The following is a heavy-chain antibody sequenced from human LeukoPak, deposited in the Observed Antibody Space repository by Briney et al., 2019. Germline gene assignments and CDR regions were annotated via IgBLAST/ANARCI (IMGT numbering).Heavy chain of an antibody. Sequence: SVTVSFKASGGSLNNYAISWVRQASGRGLEWMGGIIPILDTTHFAQKFQGRVSITADESTSTTYMELSSLRSEDTAVYYCARGAYLDWLGHFDYWGQGTLVIVSS. CDR1: GGSLNNYA. CDR3: ARGAYLDWLGHFDY. D-gene: IGHD3-9*01. J-gene: IGHJ4*02. V-gene: IGHV1-69*13. CDR2: IIPILDTT.